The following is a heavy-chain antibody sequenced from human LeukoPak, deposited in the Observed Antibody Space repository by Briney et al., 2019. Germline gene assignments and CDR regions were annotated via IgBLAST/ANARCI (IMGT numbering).Heavy chain of an antibody. CDR3: AKAGYSYGPYFYYFDY. J-gene: IGHJ4*02. Sequence: GGSLRLSCAASGFTFDDYAMHWVRQAPGKGLEWVSGISWNSGSIGYADSVKGRFTISRDNAKNSLYLQMNSLRAEDMALYYCAKAGYSYGPYFYYFDYWGQGTLVTVSS. D-gene: IGHD5-18*01. CDR1: GFTFDDYA. V-gene: IGHV3-9*03. CDR2: ISWNSGSI.